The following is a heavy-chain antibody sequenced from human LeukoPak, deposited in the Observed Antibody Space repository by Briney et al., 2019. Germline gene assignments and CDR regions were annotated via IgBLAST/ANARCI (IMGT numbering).Heavy chain of an antibody. CDR1: GGTFSSYA. V-gene: IGHV1-69*04. J-gene: IGHJ4*02. D-gene: IGHD3-10*01. Sequence: SVKVSCKASGGTFSSYAISWVRQAPGQGLEWMERIIPILGIANYAQKFQGRVTITADKSTSTAYMELSSLRSEDTAVYYCARSRELWFGELFYDYWGQGTLVTVSS. CDR2: IIPILGIA. CDR3: ARSRELWFGELFYDY.